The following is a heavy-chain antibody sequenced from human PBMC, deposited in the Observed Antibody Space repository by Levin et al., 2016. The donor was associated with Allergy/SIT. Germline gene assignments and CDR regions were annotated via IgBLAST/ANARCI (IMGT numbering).Heavy chain of an antibody. CDR2: INPNSGGT. CDR3: ARDFPPRAGGVIPFYFDY. V-gene: IGHV1-2*02. Sequence: WVRQAPGQGLEWMGWINPNSGGTNYAQKFQGRVTMTRDTSISTAYMELSRLRSDDTAVYYCARDFPPRAGGVIPFYFDYWGQGTLVTVSS. D-gene: IGHD3-16*02. J-gene: IGHJ4*02.